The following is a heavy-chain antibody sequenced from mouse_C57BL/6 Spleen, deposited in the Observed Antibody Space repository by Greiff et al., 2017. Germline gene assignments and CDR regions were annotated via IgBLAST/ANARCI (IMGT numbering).Heavy chain of an antibody. V-gene: IGHV1-19*01. CDR3: ARGVVASDYFDY. D-gene: IGHD1-1*01. CDR2: INPYNGGT. Sequence: EVQLQQSGPVLVKPGASVKMSCKASGYTFNDYYMNWVKQSHGKSLEWIGVINPYNGGTSYNQKFKGKATLTVAKSSSTAYMELNSLTSEDSAVYYCARGVVASDYFDYWGQGTTLTVSS. CDR1: GYTFNDYY. J-gene: IGHJ2*01.